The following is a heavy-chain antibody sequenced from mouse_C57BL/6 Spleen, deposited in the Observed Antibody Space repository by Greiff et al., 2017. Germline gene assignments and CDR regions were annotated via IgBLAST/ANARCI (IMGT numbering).Heavy chain of an antibody. CDR2: INPSNGGT. Sequence: QVQLQQPGPELVKPGASVKLSCKASGYTFTSYWMHWVKQRPGQGLEWIGNINPSNGGTNYNEKFKSKATLTVDKSSSTAYMQLSSLTSDDSAVYYCARLEGKYVYDSWFAYWGQGTLVTVSA. V-gene: IGHV1-53*01. CDR1: GYTFTSYW. D-gene: IGHD2-2*01. J-gene: IGHJ3*01. CDR3: ARLEGKYVYDSWFAY.